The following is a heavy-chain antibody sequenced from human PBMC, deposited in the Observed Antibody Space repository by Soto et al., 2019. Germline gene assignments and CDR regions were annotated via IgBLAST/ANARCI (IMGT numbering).Heavy chain of an antibody. V-gene: IGHV3-30-3*01. CDR1: GFSLSDYA. Sequence: PGGSLRLSCAASGFSLSDYAIHWVRQAPGKGLEWLAVISYDGYNTYYADSVKGRFTISRDNSKNTLYLQMNSLRAEDTSLYYCAREYCNSRRRYSHKWERYYYGMDVWGQGTTVTVSS. CDR2: ISYDGYNT. CDR3: AREYCNSRRRYSHKWERYYYGMDV. D-gene: IGHD2-2*01. J-gene: IGHJ6*02.